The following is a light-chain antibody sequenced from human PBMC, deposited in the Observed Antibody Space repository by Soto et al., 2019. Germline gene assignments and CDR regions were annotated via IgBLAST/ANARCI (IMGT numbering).Light chain of an antibody. CDR1: QSLVSSDGNTF. CDR3: MQGTHWPWT. CDR2: KVS. J-gene: IGKJ1*01. V-gene: IGKV2-30*01. Sequence: DVVLTQSPLSLPVTLGQPASISCRSSQSLVSSDGNTFLNWFQQRPGQSPRRLIYKVSNRDSGVPDRFSGSVSGTDFTLKISRVEAEDVGVYYCMQGTHWPWTFGQGTKVEIK.